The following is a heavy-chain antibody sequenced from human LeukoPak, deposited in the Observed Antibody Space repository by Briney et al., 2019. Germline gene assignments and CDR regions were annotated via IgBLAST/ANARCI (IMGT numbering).Heavy chain of an antibody. V-gene: IGHV1-2*06. CDR2: INPNSGGT. CDR1: GYTFTGYY. CDR3: ARDLSGWFGDFDY. J-gene: IGHJ4*02. D-gene: IGHD6-19*01. Sequence: ASVKVSCKASGYTFTGYYMHWVRQAPGQGLEWMGRINPNSGGTNYAQKFQGRVTVTRDTSINTAYMELSRLRSDDTAVYYCARDLSGWFGDFDYWGQGTLVTVSS.